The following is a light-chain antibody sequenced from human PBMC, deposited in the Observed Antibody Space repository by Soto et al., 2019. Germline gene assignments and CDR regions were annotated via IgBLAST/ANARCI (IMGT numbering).Light chain of an antibody. J-gene: IGLJ3*02. Sequence: QSVLTQSPSASGTPGQRVSISCSGSSSNIGSNNVYWYQHFPGSAPRFLIYPNSPRPSGVPDRFSASKSGTSASLVISGLRPEDEATYYSATWDDSPSGRSWVFGGGTKVTVL. V-gene: IGLV1-47*01. CDR2: PNS. CDR1: SSNIGSNN. CDR3: ATWDDSPSGRSWV.